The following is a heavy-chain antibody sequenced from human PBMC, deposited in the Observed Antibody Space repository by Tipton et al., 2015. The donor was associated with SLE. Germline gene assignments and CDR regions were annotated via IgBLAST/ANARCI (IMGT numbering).Heavy chain of an antibody. Sequence: LSCSVSGDSVTNGNYYWGWIRQPPWQGLEWIGSVFYRGVTYYNPSLESRVTVSVDTSKNQFSLRLSSVTAADTAVYYCAKYFYDATGYQSVDSWGQGALVTVSS. D-gene: IGHD3-22*01. CDR2: VFYRGVT. CDR3: AKYFYDATGYQSVDS. J-gene: IGHJ4*02. CDR1: GDSVTNGNYY. V-gene: IGHV4-39*07.